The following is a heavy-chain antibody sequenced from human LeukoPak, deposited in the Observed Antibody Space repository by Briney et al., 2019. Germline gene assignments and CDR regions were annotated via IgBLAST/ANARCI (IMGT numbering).Heavy chain of an antibody. CDR2: INPNSGGT. CDR3: ASDSSGYYAHFDY. J-gene: IGHJ4*02. CDR1: GYTFTGYY. V-gene: IGHV1-2*02. Sequence: RASVKVSCKASGYTFTGYYMHWVRQAPGQGLEWMGWINPNSGGTNYAQKFQGRVTMTRDTSISTAYMELSRLRSDDTAVYYCASDSSGYYAHFDYWGQGTLVTASS. D-gene: IGHD3-22*01.